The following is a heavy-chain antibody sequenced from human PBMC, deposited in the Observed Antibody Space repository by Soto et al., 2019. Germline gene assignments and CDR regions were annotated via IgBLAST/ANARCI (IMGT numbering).Heavy chain of an antibody. CDR2: ISAYNGNT. V-gene: IGHV1-18*01. D-gene: IGHD2-15*01. CDR1: GYTFTSYG. J-gene: IGHJ3*01. CDR3: ARIPYAVYCSGGRCPLDSFDF. Sequence: ASVKVSCKAAGYTFTSYGISWVRQAPGQGLEWMGWISAYNGNTNYAQKLQGRVTMTRDTSTSTVYMELSSLRSEDTAVYYCARIPYAVYCSGGRCPLDSFDFWGQGTMVTLSS.